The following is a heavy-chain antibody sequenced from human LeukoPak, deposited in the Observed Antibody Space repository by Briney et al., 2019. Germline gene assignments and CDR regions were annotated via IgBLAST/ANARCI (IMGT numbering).Heavy chain of an antibody. CDR1: GFTFSSYA. CDR3: ARDERGPAY. Sequence: GGSLRLSCAASGFTFSSYAMTWVRQAPGKGLEWVSVIYSGDGTYYADSVKGRFTISRDNSKNTLYLQMNSLRAEDTAVYYCARDERGPAYWGQGTLVTVSS. J-gene: IGHJ4*02. V-gene: IGHV3-53*01. D-gene: IGHD3-10*01. CDR2: IYSGDGT.